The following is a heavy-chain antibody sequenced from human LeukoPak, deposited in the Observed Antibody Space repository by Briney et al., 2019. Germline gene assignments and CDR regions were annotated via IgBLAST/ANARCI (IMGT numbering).Heavy chain of an antibody. J-gene: IGHJ4*02. CDR3: ARGQPNDFAY. CDR2: ISSSSSYI. D-gene: IGHD1-1*01. Sequence: GGSLRLSCAASGFTFSSYSMNWVRQAPGKGLEWVSSISSSSSYIYYADSVTGRFTISRDNAKNSLYLQMNSLSAEDTAVYYCARGQPNDFAYWGKGTLVTVSS. CDR1: GFTFSSYS. V-gene: IGHV3-21*01.